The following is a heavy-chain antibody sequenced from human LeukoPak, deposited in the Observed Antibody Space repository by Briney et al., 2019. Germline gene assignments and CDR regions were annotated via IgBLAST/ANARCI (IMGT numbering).Heavy chain of an antibody. J-gene: IGHJ6*04. Sequence: PGGSLRLSCAASGFTLSSCWMHWVRQAPGKGLVWVSRINSDGSSTSYAESVKGRFTISRDNAKNTLYLQMNSLRAEDTAVYYSTRDQYEADYYYYGMDVWGKGTTVTVSS. CDR1: GFTLSSCW. D-gene: IGHD2-2*01. V-gene: IGHV3-74*01. CDR2: INSDGSST. CDR3: TRDQYEADYYYYGMDV.